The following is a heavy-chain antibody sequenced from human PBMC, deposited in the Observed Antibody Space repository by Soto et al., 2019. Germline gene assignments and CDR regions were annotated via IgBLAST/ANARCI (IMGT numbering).Heavy chain of an antibody. J-gene: IGHJ6*02. Sequence: SETLSLTCAVSGGSFSGYYWTWIRQIPGKGLEWIGEINQSGNTKYNPSLMSRVTMSVDTSRNQFSLKLRSVPAADTAVYYCARPSYALNWDFHYGMQVWGQGTSLTVSS. D-gene: IGHD2-2*01. CDR1: GGSFSGYY. CDR3: ARPSYALNWDFHYGMQV. V-gene: IGHV4-34*01. CDR2: INQSGNT.